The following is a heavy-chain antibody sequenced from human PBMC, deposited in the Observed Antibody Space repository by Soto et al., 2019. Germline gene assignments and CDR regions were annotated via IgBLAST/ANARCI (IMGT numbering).Heavy chain of an antibody. J-gene: IGHJ6*03. CDR3: ASSRVEGYYYYMDV. CDR1: GYTFNSYG. V-gene: IGHV1-18*01. CDR2: VSAYNGNT. Sequence: ASVKVSCKASGYTFNSYGINWVRQAPGQGLEWVGWVSAYNGNTNYAQKLQGRVTMTTDTSTSTAYMELSSLRSEDTAMYYCASSRVEGYYYYMDVWGKGTTVTVSS.